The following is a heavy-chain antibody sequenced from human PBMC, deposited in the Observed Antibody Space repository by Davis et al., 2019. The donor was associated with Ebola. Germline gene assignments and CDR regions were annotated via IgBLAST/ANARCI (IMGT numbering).Heavy chain of an antibody. CDR2: TYYSSKWYK. Sequence: PSETLSLTCAISGDSVSGSSGAWNWIRQSPSRGLEWLGRTYYSSKWYKDYAVSVKSRITINLDTSKNQFSLQLNSVTPEDTALYYCARGWFRGGMDVWGEGTTVTVSS. CDR1: GDSVSGSSGA. V-gene: IGHV6-1*01. J-gene: IGHJ6*04. D-gene: IGHD3-10*01. CDR3: ARGWFRGGMDV.